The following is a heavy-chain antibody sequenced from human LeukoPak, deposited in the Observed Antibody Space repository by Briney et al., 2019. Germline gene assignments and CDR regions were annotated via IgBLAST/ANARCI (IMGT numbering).Heavy chain of an antibody. V-gene: IGHV3-30*04. CDR1: GFTFSSYA. Sequence: GGSLRLSCAASGFTFSSYAMHWVREAPGKGLEWVAVISYDGSNKYYADSVKGRFTISRDNSKNTLYLQMNSLRAEDTAVYYCATTLVVVAALDYWGQGTLVTVSS. D-gene: IGHD2-15*01. CDR2: ISYDGSNK. J-gene: IGHJ4*02. CDR3: ATTLVVVAALDY.